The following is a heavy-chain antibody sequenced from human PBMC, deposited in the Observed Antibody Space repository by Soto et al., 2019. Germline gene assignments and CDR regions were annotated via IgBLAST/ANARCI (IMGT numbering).Heavy chain of an antibody. D-gene: IGHD6-13*01. CDR2: IWNDGNGD. CDR1: GFTFNNYG. Sequence: QVQLVESGGGVVQPGRSLRLSCAASGFTFNNYGMHWVRQAPGKGLEWVAVIWNDGNGDYYANSVKGRFTISRDNSKNTLYLQMSSLRAEDTAVYYCARRQISPPTRGAASARGGMDVSGQGTTVTVSS. V-gene: IGHV3-33*01. CDR3: ARRQISPPTRGAASARGGMDV. J-gene: IGHJ6*02.